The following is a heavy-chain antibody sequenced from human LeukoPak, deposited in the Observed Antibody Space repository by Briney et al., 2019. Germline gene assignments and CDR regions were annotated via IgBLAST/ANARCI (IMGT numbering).Heavy chain of an antibody. D-gene: IGHD3-3*01. CDR3: ARQRFLEWLSESYYFDY. CDR1: GGSISSSSYY. J-gene: IGHJ4*02. Sequence: PSETLSLTCTVSGGSISSSSYYWAWIRQPPGKGLEWIGSTYSSGSTYYNPSLNSRVTISVDTSKNQFSLNLSSVTAADTAVYYCARQRFLEWLSESYYFDYWGQGTLVTVSS. V-gene: IGHV4-39*01. CDR2: TYSSGST.